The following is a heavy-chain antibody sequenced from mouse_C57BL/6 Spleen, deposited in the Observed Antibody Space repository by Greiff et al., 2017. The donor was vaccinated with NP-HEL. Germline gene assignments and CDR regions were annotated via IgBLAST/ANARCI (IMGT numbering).Heavy chain of an antibody. Sequence: VQLQQSGAELVRPGASVTLSCKASGYTFTDYEMHWVKQTPVHGLEWIGAIDPETGGTAYNQKFKGKAILTADKSSSTAYMELRSLTSEDSAVYYCTRRIYYDYDGYAMDYWGQGTSVTVSS. V-gene: IGHV1-15*01. CDR2: IDPETGGT. CDR1: GYTFTDYE. D-gene: IGHD2-4*01. CDR3: TRRIYYDYDGYAMDY. J-gene: IGHJ4*01.